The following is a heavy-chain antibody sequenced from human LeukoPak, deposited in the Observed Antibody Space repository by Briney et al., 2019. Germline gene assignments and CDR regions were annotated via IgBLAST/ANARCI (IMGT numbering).Heavy chain of an antibody. CDR3: TWRYYYDSSGYFRT. V-gene: IGHV3-73*01. CDR2: IRSKANSYAT. J-gene: IGHJ5*02. D-gene: IGHD3-22*01. Sequence: GGSLRLACAASGFTFSGSAMHWVRQASGKGLEWVGRIRSKANSYATAYAASVKGRFTISRDDSKNTAYLQMNSLKTEDTAVYYCTWRYYYDSSGYFRTWGQGTLVTVSS. CDR1: GFTFSGSA.